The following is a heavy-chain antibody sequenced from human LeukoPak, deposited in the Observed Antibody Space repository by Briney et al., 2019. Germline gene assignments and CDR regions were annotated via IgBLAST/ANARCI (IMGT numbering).Heavy chain of an antibody. V-gene: IGHV3-23*01. Sequence: GGSLRLSCAASGFTFSSYAMSWVRQAPGKGLEWVSAISGSGGSTYYADSVKGRFTISRDNSKNTLYLQMNSLRAEDTAVYYCAKDSPQLHLGPYYFDYWGQGTLVTVSS. CDR3: AKDSPQLHLGPYYFDY. CDR1: GFTFSSYA. D-gene: IGHD3-16*01. J-gene: IGHJ4*02. CDR2: ISGSGGST.